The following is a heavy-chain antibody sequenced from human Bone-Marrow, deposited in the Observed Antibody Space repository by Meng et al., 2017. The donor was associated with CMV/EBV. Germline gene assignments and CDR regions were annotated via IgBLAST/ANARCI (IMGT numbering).Heavy chain of an antibody. CDR1: GYTFTSYG. V-gene: IGHV1-18*01. CDR3: ATVWNPGID. D-gene: IGHD1-1*01. CDR2: ISAYNGNT. J-gene: IGHJ1*01. Sequence: ASVKVSCKASGYTFTSYGISWVRQAPGQGLEWMGWISAYNGNTNYAQKLQGRVTMTRDTSISTAYMELSRLRSDDTAVYYCATVWNPGIDWGHGTLVTVSS.